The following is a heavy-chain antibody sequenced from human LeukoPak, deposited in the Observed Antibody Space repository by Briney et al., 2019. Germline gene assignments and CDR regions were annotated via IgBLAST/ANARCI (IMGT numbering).Heavy chain of an antibody. CDR2: IIPISGTA. J-gene: IGHJ6*03. Sequence: ASVKVSCKASGGTFISYAISWVRQAPGQGLEWMGGIIPISGTAEYAQKFQGRVTITTDESTSTAYMELSSLTSEDTAVYYCARETGTVPFYNVLTGRQDFYYYCMDVWGKGTTVTVSS. CDR1: GGTFISYA. V-gene: IGHV1-69*05. CDR3: ARETGTVPFYNVLTGRQDFYYYCMDV. D-gene: IGHD3-9*01.